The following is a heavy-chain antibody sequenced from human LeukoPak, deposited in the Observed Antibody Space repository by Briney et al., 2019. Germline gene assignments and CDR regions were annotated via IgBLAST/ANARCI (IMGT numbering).Heavy chain of an antibody. CDR1: GGSFSGYY. V-gene: IGHV4-39*01. J-gene: IGHJ4*02. D-gene: IGHD5-18*01. CDR2: IYYSGST. Sequence: SETLSLTCAVFGGSFSGYYWSWIRQPPGKGLEWIGSIYYSGSTYYNPSLKSRVTISVDTSKNQFSLKLSSVTAADTAVYYCARHVRRIQLWSAYYFDYWGQGTLVTVSS. CDR3: ARHVRRIQLWSAYYFDY.